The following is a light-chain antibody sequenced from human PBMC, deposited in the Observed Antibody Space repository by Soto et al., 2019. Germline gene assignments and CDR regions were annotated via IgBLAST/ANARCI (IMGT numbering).Light chain of an antibody. CDR2: DVS. CDR3: SSYTIGNTYV. V-gene: IGLV2-14*01. CDR1: SGDVGGYNY. J-gene: IGLJ1*01. Sequence: QSALTQPASVSGPPGQSITISCTGTSGDVGGYNYVSWYQQHPGKAPKVMIYDVSNRPSGVSNRFSGSKSGNTASLTISGLQAEDEADYYCSSYTIGNTYVFGTGTKLTVL.